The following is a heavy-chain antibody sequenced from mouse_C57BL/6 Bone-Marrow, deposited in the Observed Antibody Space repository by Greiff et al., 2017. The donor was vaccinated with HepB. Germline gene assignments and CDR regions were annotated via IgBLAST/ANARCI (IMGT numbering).Heavy chain of an antibody. V-gene: IGHV1-82*01. D-gene: IGHD1-1*01. CDR1: GYAFSSSW. Sequence: VMLVESGPELVKPGASVKISCKASGYAFSSSWMNWVKQRPGKGLEWIGRIYPGDGDTNYNGKFKGKATLTADKSSSTAYMQLSSLTSEDSAVYFCARYGSSPYAMDYWGQGTSVTVSS. CDR3: ARYGSSPYAMDY. CDR2: IYPGDGDT. J-gene: IGHJ4*01.